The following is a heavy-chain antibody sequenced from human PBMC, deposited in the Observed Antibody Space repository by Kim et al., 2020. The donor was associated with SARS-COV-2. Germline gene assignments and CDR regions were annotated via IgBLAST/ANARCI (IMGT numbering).Heavy chain of an antibody. Sequence: SETLSLTCTVSGGSISSYYWSWIRQPPGKGLEWIGYIYYSGSTNYNPSLKSRVTISVDTSKNQFSLKLSSVTAADTAVYYCARHNPYDSSGYYYPGRIDYWGQGTLVTVSS. J-gene: IGHJ4*02. D-gene: IGHD3-22*01. CDR1: GGSISSYY. CDR2: IYYSGST. CDR3: ARHNPYDSSGYYYPGRIDY. V-gene: IGHV4-59*08.